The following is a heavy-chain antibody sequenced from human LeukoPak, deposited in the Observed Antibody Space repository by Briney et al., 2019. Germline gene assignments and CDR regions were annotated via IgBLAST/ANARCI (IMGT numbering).Heavy chain of an antibody. CDR1: GGSISSFY. V-gene: IGHV4-4*07. J-gene: IGHJ3*02. CDR2: IYTSGST. Sequence: PSETLSLTCTVSGGSISSFYWGWIRQPAGKVLAWIGRIYTSGSTNYNPSLKSRVTMSVDTSKNQFSLKLSSVTAADTAVYYCAKTGTYGSKAFDIWGQGTMVTVSS. D-gene: IGHD1-14*01. CDR3: AKTGTYGSKAFDI.